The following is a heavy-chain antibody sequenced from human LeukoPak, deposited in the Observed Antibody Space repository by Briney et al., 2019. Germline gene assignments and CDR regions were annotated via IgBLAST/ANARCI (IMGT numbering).Heavy chain of an antibody. CDR1: AYSVTNYW. CDR3: ARHSSVLNSFDP. CDR2: IDPGDSQT. V-gene: IGHV5-10-1*01. J-gene: IGHJ5*02. Sequence: GESLKISCTGSAYSVTNYWISWVRQMPGKGLEWMGRIDPGDSQTNYSPSFQGYVTISADKSISTAYLQWSSLKASDTAMYYCARHSSVLNSFDPWGQGTLVTASS. D-gene: IGHD3-22*01.